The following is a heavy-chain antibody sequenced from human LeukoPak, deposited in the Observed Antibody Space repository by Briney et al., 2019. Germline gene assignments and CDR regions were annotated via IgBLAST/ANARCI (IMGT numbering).Heavy chain of an antibody. V-gene: IGHV4-39*07. CDR3: ARLLWFGDRRWFDP. Sequence: SETLSLTCNVSGGSISSSSYYWGWIRQPPGKGLEWIGSIYYSGSTYYNPSLKSRVTISVDTSKNQFSLKLSSVTAADTAVYYCARLLWFGDRRWFDPWGQGTLVTVSS. CDR2: IYYSGST. D-gene: IGHD3-10*01. J-gene: IGHJ5*02. CDR1: GGSISSSSYY.